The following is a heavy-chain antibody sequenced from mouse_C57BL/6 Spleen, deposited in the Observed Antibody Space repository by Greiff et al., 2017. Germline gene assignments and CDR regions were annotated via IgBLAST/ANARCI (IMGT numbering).Heavy chain of an antibody. D-gene: IGHD2-1*01. CDR3: ARGGTMVTSRYYAMDY. Sequence: QVQLQQPGTELVKPGASVKLSCKASGYTFTSYRMHWVKQRPGQGLEWIGNINPSNGGTNYNEKFKSKATLTVDKSSSTAYMQLSSLTSEDSAVYYCARGGTMVTSRYYAMDYWGQGTSVTVSS. CDR1: GYTFTSYR. CDR2: INPSNGGT. J-gene: IGHJ4*01. V-gene: IGHV1-53*01.